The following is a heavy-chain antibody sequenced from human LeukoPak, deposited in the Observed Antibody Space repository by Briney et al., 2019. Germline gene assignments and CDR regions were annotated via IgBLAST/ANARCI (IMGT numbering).Heavy chain of an antibody. Sequence: PGGSLRLSCAASGFSFSTYNMNWVRQAPGQRLEWLSSITSGSSYIYYADSVKGRFTISRDNAKNSLSLQMNSLRVEDTAVYYCAKVAKYYYGSETYYFFEHWGQGTPVTASS. V-gene: IGHV3-21*01. CDR2: ITSGSSYI. D-gene: IGHD3-10*01. CDR3: AKVAKYYYGSETYYFFEH. J-gene: IGHJ4*02. CDR1: GFSFSTYN.